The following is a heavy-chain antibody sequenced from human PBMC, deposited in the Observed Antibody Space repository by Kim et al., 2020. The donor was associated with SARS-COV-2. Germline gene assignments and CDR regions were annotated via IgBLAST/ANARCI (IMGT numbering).Heavy chain of an antibody. V-gene: IGHV1-46*01. CDR1: GYTFTSYY. CDR2: INPSGGST. D-gene: IGHD3-10*01. CDR3: ARSLMVRGVKGWFDP. J-gene: IGHJ5*02. Sequence: ASVKVSCKASGYTFTSYYMHWVRQAPGQGLEWMGIINPSGGSTSHAQKFQGRVTMTRDTSTSTVYMELSSLRSEDTAVYYCARSLMVRGVKGWFDPWGQGTLVTVSS.